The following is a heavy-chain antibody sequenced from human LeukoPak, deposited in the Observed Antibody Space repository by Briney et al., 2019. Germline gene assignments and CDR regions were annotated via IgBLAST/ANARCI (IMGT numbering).Heavy chain of an antibody. J-gene: IGHJ6*04. V-gene: IGHV4-34*01. D-gene: IGHD4/OR15-4a*01. CDR3: ARAKRSYCYYGMDV. CDR2: FNHRGST. Sequence: PSETLSLTCAVYGGSFTGYYSSWIRHPPGNGLEWIGEFNHRGSTNNNPSPKSRVTISVDTSKNQFSLKLSSVTAADTAVYYCARAKRSYCYYGMDVWGKGTTVTVSS. CDR1: GGSFTGYY.